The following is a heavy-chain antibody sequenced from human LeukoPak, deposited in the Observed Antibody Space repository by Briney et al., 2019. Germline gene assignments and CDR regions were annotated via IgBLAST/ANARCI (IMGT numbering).Heavy chain of an antibody. CDR1: GFTFSSYA. J-gene: IGHJ4*02. CDR3: ARDSYYGSGSPEAY. D-gene: IGHD3-10*01. CDR2: ISYDGSNK. V-gene: IGHV3-30-3*01. Sequence: GGSLRLSCAASGFTFSSYAMHWVRQAPGKGLEWVAVISYDGSNKYYADSVKGRFTISRDNSKNTLYLQMNSLRAEDTAVYYCARDSYYGSGSPEAYWGQGTLATVSS.